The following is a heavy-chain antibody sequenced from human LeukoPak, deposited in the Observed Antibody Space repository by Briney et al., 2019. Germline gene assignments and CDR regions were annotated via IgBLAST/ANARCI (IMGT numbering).Heavy chain of an antibody. J-gene: IGHJ6*02. CDR2: ISAYNGNT. V-gene: IGHV1-18*01. CDR1: GYTFTSYG. D-gene: IGHD6-13*01. CDR3: ARGKGIAAAGTLYYYYGMDV. Sequence: ASVQVSCKASGYTFTSYGISWVRQAPGQGLEWMGWISAYNGNTNYAQKLQGRVTMTTDTSTSTAYMELRSLRSDDTAVYYCARGKGIAAAGTLYYYYGMDVWGQGTTVTVSS.